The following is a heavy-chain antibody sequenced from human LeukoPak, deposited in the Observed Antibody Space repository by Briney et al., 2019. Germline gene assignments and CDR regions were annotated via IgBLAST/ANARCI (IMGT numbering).Heavy chain of an antibody. V-gene: IGHV1-69*04. J-gene: IGHJ5*02. CDR3: ARTPLGLNWFDP. CDR2: IIPILGIA. CDR1: GGTFSSYA. Sequence: ASVKVSCKASGGTFSSYAIIWVRQAPGQGLEWMGRIIPILGIANYAQKFQGRVTITADKSTSTAYMELSSLRSEDTAVYYCARTPLGLNWFDPWGQGTLVTVSS.